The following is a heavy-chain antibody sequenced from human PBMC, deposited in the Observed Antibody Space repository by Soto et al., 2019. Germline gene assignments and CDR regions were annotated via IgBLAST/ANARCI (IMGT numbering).Heavy chain of an antibody. J-gene: IGHJ6*02. CDR1: GGTFSSYA. V-gene: IGHV1-69*13. Sequence: SVKVSCKASGGTFSSYAISWVRQAPGQGLEWMGGIIPIFGTANYAQKFQGRVTITADESTSTAYMELSSLRSEDTDVYYCARDHAAAGSFYGMDVRCQGTTVSV. D-gene: IGHD6-13*01. CDR2: IIPIFGTA. CDR3: ARDHAAAGSFYGMDV.